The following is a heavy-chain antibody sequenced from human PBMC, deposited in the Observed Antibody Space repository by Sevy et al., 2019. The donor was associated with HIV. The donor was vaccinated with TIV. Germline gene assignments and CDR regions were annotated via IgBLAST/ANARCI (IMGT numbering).Heavy chain of an antibody. J-gene: IGHJ4*02. CDR1: GFIFSNSW. Sequence: GGSLRLSCAASGFIFSNSWMTWVRQAPGKGLEWVGHIKRKADGETTDYGAPVKGRFTISRDDSKSTLYLQMNSLKTEDTAVYYCFETFTEFDYWGQGTLVTVSS. CDR3: FETFTEFDY. D-gene: IGHD3-16*01. CDR2: IKRKADGETT. V-gene: IGHV3-15*01.